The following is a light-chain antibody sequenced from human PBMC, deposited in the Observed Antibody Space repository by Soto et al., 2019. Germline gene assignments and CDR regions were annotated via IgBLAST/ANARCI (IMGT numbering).Light chain of an antibody. CDR3: QQSYSPPPVT. CDR1: QNINSY. J-gene: IGKJ5*01. Sequence: DIQMTQSPSSLSASVGDRVTITCRARQNINSYLNWYQQKPGKAPKLLIYAASSLQSGVPSRFSGSGSGTDFTLTIGSLQPEDFATYYCQQSYSPPPVTFGQGTRLEIK. CDR2: AAS. V-gene: IGKV1-39*01.